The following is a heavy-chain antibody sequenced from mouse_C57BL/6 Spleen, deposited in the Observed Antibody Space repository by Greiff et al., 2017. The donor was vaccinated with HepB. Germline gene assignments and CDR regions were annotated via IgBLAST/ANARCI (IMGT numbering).Heavy chain of an antibody. D-gene: IGHD2-5*01. Sequence: QVQLKESGAELVKPGASVKISCKASGYAFSSYWMNWVKQRPGKGLEWIGQIYPGDGDTNYNGKFKGKATLTADKSSSTAYMQLSSLTSEDSAVYFCARGRAYYSNEFAYWGQGTLVTVSA. V-gene: IGHV1-80*01. CDR2: IYPGDGDT. CDR3: ARGRAYYSNEFAY. J-gene: IGHJ3*01. CDR1: GYAFSSYW.